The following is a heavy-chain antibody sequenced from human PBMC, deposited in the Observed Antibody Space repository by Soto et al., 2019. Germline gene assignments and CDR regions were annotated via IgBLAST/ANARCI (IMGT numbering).Heavy chain of an antibody. CDR3: ARHRARNWFDP. Sequence: PSETLSLTCTVSGDSVSSSSYYWGWIRQPPGKGLEWIASIYYTGSTYYNPSLKRRVTISVDTSKNQFSLKLSSVTAADTAVFYCARHRARNWFDPWGQGTLVTVSS. CDR2: IYYTGST. J-gene: IGHJ5*02. V-gene: IGHV4-39*01. CDR1: GDSVSSSSYY.